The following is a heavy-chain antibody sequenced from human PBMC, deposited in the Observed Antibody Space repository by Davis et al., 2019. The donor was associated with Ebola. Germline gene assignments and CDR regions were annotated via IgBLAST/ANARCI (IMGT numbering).Heavy chain of an antibody. D-gene: IGHD2-15*01. CDR2: INPSGGST. Sequence: ASVKVSCKASGYTFTSYYMHWVRQAPGQGLEWMGIINPSGGSTSYAQKFQGRVTMTRDTSTSTVYMELSSLRSEDTAVYYCARDLCGYCSGGGYYYGMDVWGQGTTVTVSS. V-gene: IGHV1-46*01. CDR3: ARDLCGYCSGGGYYYGMDV. J-gene: IGHJ6*02. CDR1: GYTFTSYY.